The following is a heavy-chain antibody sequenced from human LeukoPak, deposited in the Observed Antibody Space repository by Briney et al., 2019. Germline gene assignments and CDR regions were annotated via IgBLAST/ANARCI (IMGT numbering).Heavy chain of an antibody. V-gene: IGHV1-8*01. CDR1: GYTFTSYD. CDR2: MNPNSGNT. Sequence: ASVKVSCKASGYTFTSYDINWVRQATGQGLEWMGWMNPNSGNTGYAQKFQGRVTMTRNTSISTAYMELRSLRSDDTAVYYCARDRGDYDGRWFDYWGQGTLVTVSS. D-gene: IGHD4-17*01. J-gene: IGHJ4*02. CDR3: ARDRGDYDGRWFDY.